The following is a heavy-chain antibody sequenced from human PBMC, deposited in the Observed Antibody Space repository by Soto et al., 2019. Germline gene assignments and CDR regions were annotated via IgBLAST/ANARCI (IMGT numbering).Heavy chain of an antibody. Sequence: PSETLSLTCTVSGGSISSYYWSWIRQPPGKGLEWIGYIYYSGSTNYNPSLKSRVTISVDTSKNQFSLKLSSVTAADTAVYYCARHSVDDFWSGYQFDYWGQGTLVTVSS. J-gene: IGHJ4*02. CDR1: GGSISSYY. CDR3: ARHSVDDFWSGYQFDY. D-gene: IGHD3-3*01. V-gene: IGHV4-59*08. CDR2: IYYSGST.